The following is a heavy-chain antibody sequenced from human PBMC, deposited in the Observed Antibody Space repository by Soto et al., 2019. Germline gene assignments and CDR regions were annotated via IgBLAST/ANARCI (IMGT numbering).Heavy chain of an antibody. CDR3: ARDRGAYGMDV. Sequence: QVQLVQCGAEVTKPGASVKVSCKASGYTFSSYGISSVRQAPGQGLEWMGWISAYNGNTKDAQKVQGRVTMTTDTSTSTAYMELRSLRSDDTAVYYCARDRGAYGMDVWGQGTTVTVSS. J-gene: IGHJ6*02. V-gene: IGHV1-18*01. CDR2: ISAYNGNT. CDR1: GYTFSSYG.